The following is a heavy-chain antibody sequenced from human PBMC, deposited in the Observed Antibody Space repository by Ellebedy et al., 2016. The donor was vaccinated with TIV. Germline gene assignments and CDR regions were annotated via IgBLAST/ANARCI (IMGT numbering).Heavy chain of an antibody. V-gene: IGHV4-34*01. D-gene: IGHD2-15*01. CDR1: GGSFSGYY. CDR3: ARVVVVAATIVGGTDY. Sequence: GSLRLXXAVYGGSFSGYYWSWIRQPPGKGLEWIGEINHSGSTNYNPSLKSRVTISVDTSKNQFSLKLSSVTAADTAVYYCARVVVVAATIVGGTDYWGQGTLVTVSS. CDR2: INHSGST. J-gene: IGHJ4*02.